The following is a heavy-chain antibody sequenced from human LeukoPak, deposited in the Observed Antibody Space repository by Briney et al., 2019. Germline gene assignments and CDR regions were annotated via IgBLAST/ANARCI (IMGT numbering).Heavy chain of an antibody. CDR1: GGSISSGGYS. Sequence: SETLSLTCAVSGGSISSGGYSWSRIRQPPGKGLEWIGYIYHSGSTYYNPSPKSRVTISVDRSKNQFSLKLSSVTAADTAVYYCARGGREQQLAYWGQGTLVTVSS. CDR2: IYHSGST. J-gene: IGHJ4*02. V-gene: IGHV4-30-2*01. CDR3: ARGGREQQLAY. D-gene: IGHD6-13*01.